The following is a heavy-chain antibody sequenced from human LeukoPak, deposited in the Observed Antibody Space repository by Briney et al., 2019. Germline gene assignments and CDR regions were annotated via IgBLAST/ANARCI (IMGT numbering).Heavy chain of an antibody. D-gene: IGHD2-15*01. V-gene: IGHV4-59*08. Sequence: SETLSLTCTVSGGSISSYYWSWIRQPPGKGLEWIGYIYYSGSTNYNPSLKSRVTISVDTSKNQFSLKLSSVTAADTAVYYCARRAVYCSGGSCHQRFDYWGQGTLVTVSS. CDR1: GGSISSYY. CDR2: IYYSGST. CDR3: ARRAVYCSGGSCHQRFDY. J-gene: IGHJ4*02.